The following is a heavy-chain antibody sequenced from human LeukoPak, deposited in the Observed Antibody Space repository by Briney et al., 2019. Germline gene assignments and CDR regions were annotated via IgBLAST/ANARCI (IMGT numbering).Heavy chain of an antibody. CDR1: GGSISSSSYY. Sequence: SETLSLTCAVSGGSISSSSYYWSWIRQPPGKGLEWIGEINHSGSTNYNPSLKSRVTISVDTSKNQFSLKLSSVTAADTAVYYCARRRPPARLGYWGQGTLVTVSS. CDR2: INHSGST. J-gene: IGHJ4*02. V-gene: IGHV4-39*07. CDR3: ARRRPPARLGY. D-gene: IGHD2-2*01.